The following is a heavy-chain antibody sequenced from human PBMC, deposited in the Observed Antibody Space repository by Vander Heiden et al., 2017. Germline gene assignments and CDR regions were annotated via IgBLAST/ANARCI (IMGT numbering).Heavy chain of an antibody. CDR1: GFTFSSYS. CDR2: ISSSSSYI. J-gene: IGHJ6*02. D-gene: IGHD4-17*01. V-gene: IGHV3-21*01. CDR3: ARDSSYGDYGPYYYYGMDV. Sequence: EVQLVASGGGLVKPGGSLRLSCAASGFTFSSYSMNWVRQAPGKGLEWVSSISSSSSYIYYADSVKGRFTISRDNAKNSLYLQMNSLRAEDTAVYYCARDSSYGDYGPYYYYGMDVWGQGTTVTVSS.